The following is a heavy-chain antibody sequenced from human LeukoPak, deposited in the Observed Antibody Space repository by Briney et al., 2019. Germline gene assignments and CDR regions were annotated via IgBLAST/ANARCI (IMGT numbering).Heavy chain of an antibody. CDR2: IRNDGNKK. CDR3: VKVDT. D-gene: IGHD5-18*01. J-gene: IGHJ4*02. V-gene: IGHV3-30*02. Sequence: GGSLRLSCAASGFTFRTSGMNWVRQSPGKGLDWVAFIRNDGNKKNYAESVKGRFTISRDNSKNTLYLQMDSLSAEDTAVYYCVKVDTWGQGTLVTVSS. CDR1: GFTFRTSG.